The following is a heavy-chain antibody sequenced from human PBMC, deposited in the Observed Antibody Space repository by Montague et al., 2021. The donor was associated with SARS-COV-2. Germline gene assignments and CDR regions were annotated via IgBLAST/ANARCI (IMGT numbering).Heavy chain of an antibody. CDR1: GGSISGDY. Sequence: SETLSLTCTVSGGSISGDYWTRMRQPPGKGLEWRGHIYYTGSTKYNPPLKSRVTISIDKPKNQFSLKLWSVTAADTAVYFCARAQTTCFMDNCVNYFDYWGQGALVTVSS. D-gene: IGHD2-2*01. J-gene: IGHJ4*02. CDR3: ARAQTTCFMDNCVNYFDY. V-gene: IGHV4-59*01. CDR2: IYYTGST.